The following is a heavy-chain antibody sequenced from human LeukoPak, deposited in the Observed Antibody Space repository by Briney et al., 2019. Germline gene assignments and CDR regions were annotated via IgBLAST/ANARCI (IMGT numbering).Heavy chain of an antibody. CDR1: GFTLTTYP. V-gene: IGHV3-23*01. J-gene: IGHJ4*02. D-gene: IGHD6-13*01. CDR3: AKRMTIAGTGVGIGFGY. CDR2: IGSNSGGI. Sequence: GGSLRLSCAASGFTLTTYPMSWVRQAPGKGLEWLSVIGSNSGGIYYADSVKGRLTISRDSSENTLYLEMNSLIAEDTAVYYCAKRMTIAGTGVGIGFGYWGQGTLVTVSS.